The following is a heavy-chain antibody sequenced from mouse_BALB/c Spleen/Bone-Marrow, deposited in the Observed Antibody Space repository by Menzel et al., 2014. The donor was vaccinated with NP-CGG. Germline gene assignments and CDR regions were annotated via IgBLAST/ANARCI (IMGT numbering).Heavy chain of an antibody. Sequence: QVQLQQSGAELVRPGASVKLSCKASGYSFTSYWMNWVKQRPGHGLEWIGMILPSDTETRLNQRFKDKATLTVDKSSSTAYMQLNSPTSEDSAVYYCARLEGNYGSTFAYWGQGTLVTVSA. D-gene: IGHD1-1*01. CDR1: GYSFTSYW. V-gene: IGHV1-61*01. CDR2: ILPSDTET. CDR3: ARLEGNYGSTFAY. J-gene: IGHJ3*01.